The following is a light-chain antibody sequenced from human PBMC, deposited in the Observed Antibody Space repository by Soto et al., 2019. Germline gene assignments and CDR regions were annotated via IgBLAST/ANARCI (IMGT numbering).Light chain of an antibody. Sequence: QPVLTQPASVSGSPGQSITISCTSTSSDVGGYNYVSWYQHHPGKAPKLMIYDVSNRPSGVSNRFSGSKSGNTASLSISGLQPEDEADYYCSSYRTSNTRQIVCGTGTKVTVL. CDR1: SSDVGGYNY. CDR2: DVS. CDR3: SSYRTSNTRQIV. V-gene: IGLV2-14*03. J-gene: IGLJ1*01.